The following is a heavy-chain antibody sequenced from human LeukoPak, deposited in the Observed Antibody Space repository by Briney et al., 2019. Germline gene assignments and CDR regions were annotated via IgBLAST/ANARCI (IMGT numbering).Heavy chain of an antibody. V-gene: IGHV3-53*01. J-gene: IGHJ4*02. CDR1: GFTVSSNY. Sequence: PGGSLRLSCAASGFTVSSNYMSWVRQAPGKGLEWVSVIYSGGSTYYADSVKGRFTISRDNSKNTLYLQMNSLRAEDTAVYYCAKVRGDTAMVLSPYYFDYWGQGTLVTVSS. CDR3: AKVRGDTAMVLSPYYFDY. CDR2: IYSGGST. D-gene: IGHD5-18*01.